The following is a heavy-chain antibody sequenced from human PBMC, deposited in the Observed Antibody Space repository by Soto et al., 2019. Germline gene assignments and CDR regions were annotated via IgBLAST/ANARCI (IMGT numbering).Heavy chain of an antibody. CDR3: ARREWLPTFVDY. D-gene: IGHD5-12*01. CDR1: GGSISSRSYY. CDR2: IYYSGST. Sequence: SETLSLTCTVSGGSISSRSYYWGWIRQPPGKGLEWIGSIYYSGSTYYNPSLKSRATISVDTSKNQFSLKLSSVTAADTAVYYCARREWLPTFVDYWGQGTLVTVSS. V-gene: IGHV4-39*01. J-gene: IGHJ4*02.